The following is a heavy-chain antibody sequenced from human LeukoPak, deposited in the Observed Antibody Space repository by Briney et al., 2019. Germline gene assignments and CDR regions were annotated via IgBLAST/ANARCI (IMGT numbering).Heavy chain of an antibody. Sequence: KTSETLSLTCTVSGVSISRYYWNWIRQPPGKGLEWIGYVYHSGSTNNNPSLKSRVTISVDTSKNQFSLKLSSVTAADTAVYYCARHPYYSNSYFDYWGQGTLVTVSS. V-gene: IGHV4-59*08. CDR2: VYHSGST. CDR1: GVSISRYY. J-gene: IGHJ4*02. CDR3: ARHPYYSNSYFDY. D-gene: IGHD4-11*01.